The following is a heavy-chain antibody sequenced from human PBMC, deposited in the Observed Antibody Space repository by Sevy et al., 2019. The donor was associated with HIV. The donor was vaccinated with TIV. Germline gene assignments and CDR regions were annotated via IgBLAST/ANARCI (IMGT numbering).Heavy chain of an antibody. Sequence: GGSLRLSCAASGFTFSSYAMSWVRQAPGKGLEWVSAISGSGASTYYADSVKRRFTISRDNSKNTLYVQLNSLRTEDTAVYYCAKSAGYSGSHSDYWGQGTLVTVSS. CDR3: AKSAGYSGSHSDY. J-gene: IGHJ4*02. CDR1: GFTFSSYA. CDR2: ISGSGAST. D-gene: IGHD1-26*01. V-gene: IGHV3-23*01.